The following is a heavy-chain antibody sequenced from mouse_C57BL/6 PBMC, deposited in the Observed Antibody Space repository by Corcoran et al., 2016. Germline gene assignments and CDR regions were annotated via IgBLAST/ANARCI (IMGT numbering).Heavy chain of an antibody. J-gene: IGHJ2*01. V-gene: IGHV1-75*01. CDR2: IFPGSGST. CDR1: GYTFTDYY. D-gene: IGHD1-1*01. CDR3: ARSGGYYGSRDY. Sequence: QVQLQQCGPELVKPGASVKISCKASGYTFTDYYITWVKQRPGQGLEWIGWIFPGSGSTYYNEKFKGKATLTVDKSSSTAYMLLSSLTSEDSAVYFCARSGGYYGSRDYGGQGTTLTVSS.